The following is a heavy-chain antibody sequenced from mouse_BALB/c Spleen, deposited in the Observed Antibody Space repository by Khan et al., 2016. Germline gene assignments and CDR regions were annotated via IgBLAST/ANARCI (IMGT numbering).Heavy chain of an antibody. CDR3: ARRGHIYYYDSSCGY. Sequence: VQLQQSGAELVKPGALVKLSCTASGFSIKDTYIHWVKQRPEQGLEWIGRIDPAHGNTEYDPKFQGKATITADTSSNTASLQLSSLTHEETAVNACARRGHIYYYDSSCGYWGQGTTLSVSS. V-gene: IGHV14-3*02. D-gene: IGHD1-1*01. CDR1: GFSIKDTY. CDR2: IDPAHGNT. J-gene: IGHJ2*01.